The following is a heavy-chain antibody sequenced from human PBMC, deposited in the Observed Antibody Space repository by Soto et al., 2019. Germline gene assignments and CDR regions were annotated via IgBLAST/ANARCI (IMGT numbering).Heavy chain of an antibody. CDR1: GGSISSSSYY. V-gene: IGHV4-39*01. Sequence: QLQLQESGPGLVKPSETLSLTCTVSGGSISSSSYYWGWIRQPPGKGLEWIGSIYYSGSTYYNPSLKSRVTISVDTSKNQFSLKLSSVTAADTAVYYCARHYDYGDYDGVYTSGRDDYWGQGTLVTVSS. CDR2: IYYSGST. CDR3: ARHYDYGDYDGVYTSGRDDY. J-gene: IGHJ4*02. D-gene: IGHD4-17*01.